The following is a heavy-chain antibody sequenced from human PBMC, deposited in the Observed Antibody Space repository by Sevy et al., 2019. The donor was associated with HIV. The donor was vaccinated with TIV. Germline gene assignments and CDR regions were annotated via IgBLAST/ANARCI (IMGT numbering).Heavy chain of an antibody. V-gene: IGHV1-46*01. CDR3: ARDAEPGYSSYEYYFDY. CDR1: GYTFTSYY. Sequence: ASVKVSCKASGYTFTSYYMHWVRQAPGQGLEWMGIINPSGGSTSYAQKFQGRVTMTRDTSTSTVYMELSSLGSEVTAGYYCARDAEPGYSSYEYYFDYWGQGTLVTVSS. CDR2: INPSGGST. J-gene: IGHJ4*02. D-gene: IGHD6-19*01.